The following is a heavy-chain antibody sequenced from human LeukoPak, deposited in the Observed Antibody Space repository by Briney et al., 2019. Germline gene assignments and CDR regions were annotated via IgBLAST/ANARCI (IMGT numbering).Heavy chain of an antibody. V-gene: IGHV4-4*07. Sequence: SETLSLTCTVSGGSISSYYWSWIRQPAGKGLEWIGRIHTSGSTNYNPSLKSRLTMSVDTSKNQFSLNLNSVTAADTAVYYCARAGDYGDYVGWFDPWGQGTLVTVSS. CDR1: GGSISSYY. CDR3: ARAGDYGDYVGWFDP. D-gene: IGHD4-17*01. J-gene: IGHJ5*02. CDR2: IHTSGST.